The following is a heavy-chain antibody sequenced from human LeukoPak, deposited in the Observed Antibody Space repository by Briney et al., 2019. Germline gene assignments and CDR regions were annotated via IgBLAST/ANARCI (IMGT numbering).Heavy chain of an antibody. Sequence: PGGSLRLSCAASGFTFSSYSMNWVRQAPGKGLEWVSSISSSSSYIYYADSVKGRFTISRDNAKNSLYLQMNSLRAEDTAVYYCARDLLGMGYYFGYWGQGTLVTVSS. CDR3: ARDLLGMGYYFGY. CDR2: ISSSSSYI. V-gene: IGHV3-21*01. CDR1: GFTFSSYS. D-gene: IGHD1-14*01. J-gene: IGHJ4*02.